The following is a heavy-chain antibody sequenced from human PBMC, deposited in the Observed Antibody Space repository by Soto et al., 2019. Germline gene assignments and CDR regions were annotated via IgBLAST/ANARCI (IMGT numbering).Heavy chain of an antibody. CDR2: IYYSGST. J-gene: IGHJ6*03. CDR1: GGSISSYY. Sequence: PSETLSLTCTVSGGSISSYYWSWIRQPPGKGLEWIGYIYYSGSTNYNPSLKSRVTISVDTSKNQFSLKLSSVTAADTAVYYCARVASGDDPSSYFYYSYMDVWGKGTTVTVS. CDR3: ARVASGDDPSSYFYYSYMDV. V-gene: IGHV4-59*01. D-gene: IGHD5-12*01.